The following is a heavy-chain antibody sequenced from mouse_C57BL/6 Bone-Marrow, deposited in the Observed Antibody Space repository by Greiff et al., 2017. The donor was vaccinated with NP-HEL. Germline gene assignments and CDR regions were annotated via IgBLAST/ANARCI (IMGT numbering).Heavy chain of an antibody. J-gene: IGHJ1*03. CDR1: GYTFTSYW. Sequence: VQLQQPGAELVKPGASVKLSCKASGYTFTSYWMQWVKQRPGQGLEWIGEIDPSDSYTNYNQKFKGKATLTVDTSSSTAYMQLSSLTSEDSAVYYCARSRYGSSPYWYFDVWGTGTTVTVSS. V-gene: IGHV1-50*01. CDR2: IDPSDSYT. CDR3: ARSRYGSSPYWYFDV. D-gene: IGHD1-1*01.